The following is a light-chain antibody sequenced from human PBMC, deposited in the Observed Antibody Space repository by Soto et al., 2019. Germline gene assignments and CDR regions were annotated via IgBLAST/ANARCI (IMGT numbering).Light chain of an antibody. CDR1: SSDVGGYNY. CDR2: DVS. Sequence: SVLTQPASVSGSPGQSITISCTGTSSDVGGYNYVSWYQHHPGKAPKLIIYDVSNRPSGVSIRFSGSKSDNTASLTISGLQPEDEADYHYSSYTTSNTRQIVFGTGTKSPS. V-gene: IGLV2-14*03. CDR3: SSYTTSNTRQIV. J-gene: IGLJ1*01.